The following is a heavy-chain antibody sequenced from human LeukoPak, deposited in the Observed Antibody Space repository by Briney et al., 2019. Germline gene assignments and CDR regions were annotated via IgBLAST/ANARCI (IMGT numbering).Heavy chain of an antibody. CDR1: GGSINSNRYY. CDR2: IYTSGGT. Sequence: PSQTLSLTCTVSGGSINSNRYYWSWIRQSAGKGLEWIGRIYTSGGTNFNPSLKSRITISLDTSRNQFSLELTSVTAADTGVYYCATLDLEFRAFDIWGPGTVVTVSS. V-gene: IGHV4-61*02. CDR3: ATLDLEFRAFDI. J-gene: IGHJ3*02. D-gene: IGHD3-3*01.